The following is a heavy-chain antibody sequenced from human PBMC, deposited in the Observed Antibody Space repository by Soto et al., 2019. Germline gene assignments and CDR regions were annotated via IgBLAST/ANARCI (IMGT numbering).Heavy chain of an antibody. V-gene: IGHV3-64*01. CDR1: GFTFSSDA. Sequence: EVQLVESGGGLAQPGGSLRLSCAVSGFTFSSDAMDWVRQAPGKGLEYVSGISSNGIGTYYASSVKGRFTISRDNSRDTVYLQMDSLRPEDMAVYYCARRARADYYYMDVWGKGTTVTVS. D-gene: IGHD6-6*01. J-gene: IGHJ6*03. CDR2: ISSNGIGT. CDR3: ARRARADYYYMDV.